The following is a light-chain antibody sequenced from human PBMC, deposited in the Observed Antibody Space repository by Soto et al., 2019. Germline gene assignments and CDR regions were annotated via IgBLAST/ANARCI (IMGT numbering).Light chain of an antibody. CDR1: QSVSSN. V-gene: IGKV3-20*01. CDR2: GAS. J-gene: IGKJ5*01. Sequence: VMTQFPATLSVSPGARATLSCRASQSVSSNLAWYQQKPGQAPRLLIDGASSRATGVPDRFSGTGSGTDFTLTISRLEPEDFAVFYCQQYGNSPITFGQGTRLEI. CDR3: QQYGNSPIT.